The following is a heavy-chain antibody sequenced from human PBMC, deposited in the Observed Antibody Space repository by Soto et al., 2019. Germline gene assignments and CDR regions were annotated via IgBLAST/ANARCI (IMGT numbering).Heavy chain of an antibody. V-gene: IGHV3-66*01. J-gene: IGHJ6*02. Sequence: EVQLVESGGGLVQPGGSLRLSCAASGFTVSSNYMSWVRQAPGKGLEWVSVIYSGGSTYYADSVKGRFTISRDNSKNTLYLQMNSLRAEDTAVYYCARVITMIVYKYYYGMDVWGQGTTVTVSS. CDR1: GFTVSSNY. CDR2: IYSGGST. D-gene: IGHD3-22*01. CDR3: ARVITMIVYKYYYGMDV.